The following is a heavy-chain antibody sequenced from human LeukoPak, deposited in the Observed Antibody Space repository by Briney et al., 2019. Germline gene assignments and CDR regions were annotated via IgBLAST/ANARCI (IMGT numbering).Heavy chain of an antibody. D-gene: IGHD3-22*01. CDR3: AKDRRPSSGYLSYFQH. V-gene: IGHV3-23*01. CDR2: ISGSGGST. J-gene: IGHJ1*01. CDR1: GFTFSSYA. Sequence: PGGSLRLSCAASGFTFSSYAMSWVRQAPGKGLEWVSAISGSGGSTYYADSVKGRFTISRDNSKNTLYLQMNSLRAEDTAVYYCAKDRRPSSGYLSYFQHWGQGTLVPVSS.